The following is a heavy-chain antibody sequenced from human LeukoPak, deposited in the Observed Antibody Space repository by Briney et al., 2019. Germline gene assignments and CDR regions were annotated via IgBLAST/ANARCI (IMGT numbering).Heavy chain of an antibody. D-gene: IGHD1-14*01. V-gene: IGHV4-39*07. Sequence: SETLSLTCTVSGGSIRNSNYYWGWIRQPPGKGLEWIGSIFYDGSSDYNPSLKSRVTISVDTSKNQFSLRLTSVTAADTAVYYCVRTNPWDLTYYFDYWGQGTLVTVSS. CDR3: VRTNPWDLTYYFDY. CDR2: IFYDGSS. CDR1: GGSIRNSNYY. J-gene: IGHJ4*02.